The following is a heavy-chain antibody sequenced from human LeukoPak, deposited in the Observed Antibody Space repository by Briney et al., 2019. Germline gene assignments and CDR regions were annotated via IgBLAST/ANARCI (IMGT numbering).Heavy chain of an antibody. CDR2: INSNSGTI. V-gene: IGHV3-48*02. CDR3: VRDQDYAFDY. J-gene: IGHJ4*02. Sequence: GGSLRLSCAASGFTFSSYSLNWVRQGPGKGLEWVSHINSNSGTIYADSVKGRFSISRDNAKSSLSLQMNSLRDEDTAVYYCVRDQDYAFDYWGQGTLVTVSS. CDR1: GFTFSSYS. D-gene: IGHD4-17*01.